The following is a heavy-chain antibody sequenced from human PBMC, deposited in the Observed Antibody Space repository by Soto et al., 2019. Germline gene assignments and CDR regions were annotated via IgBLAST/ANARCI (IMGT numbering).Heavy chain of an antibody. J-gene: IGHJ4*02. D-gene: IGHD2-2*01. CDR2: IYSSGKT. CDR3: ARGGNCSFTSCFYFDS. Sequence: PGGSLRLSCAASGFTVSSNYMSWVRQAPGKGLEWVSVIYSSGKTIYADSVKGSFTISRDTSKNTVDLQMNSLRAEDTAVYYCARGGNCSFTSCFYFDSWGQGTQVTVSS. CDR1: GFTVSSNY. V-gene: IGHV3-66*01.